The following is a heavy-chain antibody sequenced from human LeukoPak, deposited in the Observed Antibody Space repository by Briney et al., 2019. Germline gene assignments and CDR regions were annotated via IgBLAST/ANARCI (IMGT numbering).Heavy chain of an antibody. V-gene: IGHV4-34*01. J-gene: IGHJ5*01. CDR2: INHSGST. D-gene: IGHD3-10*01. CDR1: GGSFSGYY. CDR3: ARHGRITMVRGVIGWFDP. Sequence: PSETLSLTCAVYGGSFSGYYWSWIRQPPGKGLEWIGEINHSGSTNYNPSLKSRVTISVDTSKNQFSLKLSSVTAADTAVYYCARHGRITMVRGVIGWFDPWGQGTLVTVSS.